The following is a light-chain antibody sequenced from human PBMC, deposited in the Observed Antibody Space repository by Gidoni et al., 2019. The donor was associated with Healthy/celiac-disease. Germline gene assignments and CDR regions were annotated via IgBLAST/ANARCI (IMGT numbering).Light chain of an antibody. CDR2: AAS. J-gene: IGKJ1*01. CDR3: QQSNSIPPWT. CDR1: QSISSY. V-gene: IGKV1-39*01. Sequence: DIQMTQSPSSLSASVGDRVTISCRASQSISSYLNWYQQKPGKAPKLLIYAASSLQSGVPSRFSDSGSGTDFTLTISSLQPEDFATYYCQQSNSIPPWTFXXXTKVEIK.